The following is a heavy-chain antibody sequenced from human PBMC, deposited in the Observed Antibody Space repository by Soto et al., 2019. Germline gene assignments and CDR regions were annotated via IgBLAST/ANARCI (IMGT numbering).Heavy chain of an antibody. Sequence: ASVKVSFKASGYTFTGYYMHWVRQAPGQGLEWMGWINPNSGGTNYAQKFQGRVTMTRDTSISTAYMELSRLRSDDTAVYCCARDWVDTAIQGHYYYYYGMDVWGQGTTVTVSS. J-gene: IGHJ6*02. CDR3: ARDWVDTAIQGHYYYYYGMDV. CDR1: GYTFTGYY. V-gene: IGHV1-2*02. CDR2: INPNSGGT. D-gene: IGHD5-18*01.